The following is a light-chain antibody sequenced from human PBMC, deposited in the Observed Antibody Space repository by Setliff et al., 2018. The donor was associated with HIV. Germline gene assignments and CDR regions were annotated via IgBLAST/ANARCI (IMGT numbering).Light chain of an antibody. CDR1: SSDVGGYNY. CDR2: EVS. Sequence: VLTQPPSASGSPGQSVTISCTGTSSDVGGYNYVSWYQQHPGKVPKLMIYEVSKRPSGVPDRFSGSKSGNTASLTVSGLQAEDEADYYCSSYAGSSNFVVFGGGTK. CDR3: SSYAGSSNFVV. V-gene: IGLV2-8*01. J-gene: IGLJ2*01.